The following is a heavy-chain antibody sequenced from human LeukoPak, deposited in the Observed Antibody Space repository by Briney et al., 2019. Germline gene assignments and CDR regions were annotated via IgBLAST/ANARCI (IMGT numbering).Heavy chain of an antibody. CDR1: GGSISSGSYY. Sequence: PSETLSLTCTVSGGSISSGSYYWSWIRQPAGKGLEWIGSINTSGSTNYNPSLKSRVTISVDTSKNQFSLKLSSVTAADTAVYYCAASLGYCTNGVCITTFDYWGQGTLVTVSS. CDR3: AASLGYCTNGVCITTFDY. V-gene: IGHV4-61*02. J-gene: IGHJ4*02. CDR2: INTSGST. D-gene: IGHD2-8*01.